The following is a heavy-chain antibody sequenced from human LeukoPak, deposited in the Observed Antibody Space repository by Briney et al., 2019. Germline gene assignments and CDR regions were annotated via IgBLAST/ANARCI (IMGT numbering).Heavy chain of an antibody. D-gene: IGHD3-10*01. CDR2: LSYDGSGK. CDR1: GFTFSRYA. Sequence: GGSLRLSCAASGFTFSRYAMHWVRQAPGKGLEWVAVLSYDGSGKYYADSVKGRFTISRDNSKNTPYLQMNSLRAEDTAVYYCARAAYSYYNEDWFDPWGQGTLVTVSS. V-gene: IGHV3-30*14. J-gene: IGHJ5*02. CDR3: ARAAYSYYNEDWFDP.